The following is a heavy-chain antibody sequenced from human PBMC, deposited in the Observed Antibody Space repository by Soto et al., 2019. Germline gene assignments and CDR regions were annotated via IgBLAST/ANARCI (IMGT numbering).Heavy chain of an antibody. J-gene: IGHJ6*03. CDR1: GFTFSTYA. Sequence: EVQLLESGGGLVQPGGSLRLSCAASGFTFSTYAMSWVRQAPGKGLEWVSVISGSGISTYYADFVQGRFTISRDNSKNTLYLQMNGLRAEDTAVYFCVKRATCSGDICSDTYWYYYHMDVWGEGTTVTVSS. CDR2: ISGSGIST. V-gene: IGHV3-23*01. D-gene: IGHD2-15*01. CDR3: VKRATCSGDICSDTYWYYYHMDV.